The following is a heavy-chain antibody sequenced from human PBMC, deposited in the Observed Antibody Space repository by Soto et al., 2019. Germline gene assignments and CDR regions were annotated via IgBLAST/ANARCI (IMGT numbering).Heavy chain of an antibody. CDR2: IYYSGST. CDR1: GGSISSSGYY. J-gene: IGHJ4*02. V-gene: IGHV4-31*03. CDR3: AKMKPGTTPFDY. Sequence: QVQLQESGPGLVKPSQTLSLTCTVSGGSISSSGYYWSWIRQHPGKGLEWIGYIYYSGSTYYNPSLKCRVTISVDTSTNQFSLKLNSVTAADTAVYYWAKMKPGTTPFDYGGQGTLVTVAS. D-gene: IGHD1-7*01.